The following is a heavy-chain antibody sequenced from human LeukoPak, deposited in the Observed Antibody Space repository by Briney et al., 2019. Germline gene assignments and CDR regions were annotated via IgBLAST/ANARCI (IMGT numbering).Heavy chain of an antibody. CDR1: GFTFDDYT. CDR2: ISWDGGST. Sequence: SGGSLRLSCAASGFTFDDYTMHWVRQAPGKGLEWVSLISWDGGSTYYADSVKGRFTISRDNSKNSLYLQMNSLRTEDTALYYCAKDIGGTGGYDYWGQGTLVTVSS. V-gene: IGHV3-43*01. CDR3: AKDIGGTGGYDY. J-gene: IGHJ4*02. D-gene: IGHD1-1*01.